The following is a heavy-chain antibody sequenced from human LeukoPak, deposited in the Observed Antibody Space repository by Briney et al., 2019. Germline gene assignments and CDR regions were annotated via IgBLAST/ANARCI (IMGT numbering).Heavy chain of an antibody. CDR2: ISGSGGST. CDR3: TRGGNRRGDY. V-gene: IGHV3-23*01. Sequence: GGSLRLSCAASGFTFSSYAMSWVRQAPGKGLEWVSAISGSGGSTYYADSVKGRFTISRDNSKNTLYLEMNSLRAEDTAMYYCTRGGNRRGDYWGQGTLVTVSS. D-gene: IGHD1-14*01. CDR1: GFTFSSYA. J-gene: IGHJ4*02.